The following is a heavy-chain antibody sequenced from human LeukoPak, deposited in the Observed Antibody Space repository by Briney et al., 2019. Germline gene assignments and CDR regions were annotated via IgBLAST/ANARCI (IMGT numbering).Heavy chain of an antibody. CDR1: GGSISSYY. V-gene: IGHV4-59*01. Sequence: PSETLSLTCTVSGGSISSYYWSWIRQPPGPGLEWIGYIYNSVSTDYNPSLKSRVTISVDTSKNQFSLKLSSVPAADTAVYYCARGGYTLDYWGQGTLVTVSS. CDR2: IYNSVST. CDR3: ARGGYTLDY. J-gene: IGHJ4*02. D-gene: IGHD5-12*01.